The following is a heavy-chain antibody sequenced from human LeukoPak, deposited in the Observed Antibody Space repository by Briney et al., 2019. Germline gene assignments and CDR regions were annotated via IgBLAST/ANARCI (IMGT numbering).Heavy chain of an antibody. CDR2: FDPEDGET. V-gene: IGHV1-24*01. D-gene: IGHD1-26*01. J-gene: IGHJ5*02. CDR1: GYTLTELS. Sequence: ASVKVSCKVSGYTLTELSMHWVRQAPGKGLEWMGGFDPEDGETIYAQKFQGRVTITRNTSISTAYMELSSLRSEDTAVYYCAGGSAPYNWFDPWGQGTLVTVSS. CDR3: AGGSAPYNWFDP.